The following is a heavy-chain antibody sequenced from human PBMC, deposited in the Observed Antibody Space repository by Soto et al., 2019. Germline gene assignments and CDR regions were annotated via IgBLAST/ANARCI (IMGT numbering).Heavy chain of an antibody. CDR2: ISGSGGST. CDR1: GFTFRSYA. Sequence: EGHLRLSCAASGFTFRSYAMSWVRQAPGKGLEWFSAISGSGGSTYYADSVKDRFTISRDNSKNTLYLQMNSLRAEDTAVYYGAKGYDISAYGYVSYLFDFWGQGSLVT. CDR3: AKGYDISAYGYVSYLFDF. V-gene: IGHV3-23*01. J-gene: IGHJ4*02. D-gene: IGHD3-22*01.